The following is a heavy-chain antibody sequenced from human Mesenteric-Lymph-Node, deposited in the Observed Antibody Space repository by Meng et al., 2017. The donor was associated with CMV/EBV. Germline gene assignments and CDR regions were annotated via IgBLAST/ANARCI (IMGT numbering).Heavy chain of an antibody. CDR1: GDSVSGKTAA. Sequence: GDSVSGKTAAWNWIRQSPTRGLEWLGRTYYRSMWHYDYAVSVESRIDINPDTSKNQFSLQVNSVTPEDTAVYYCAKSGYFQEYFQDWGQGTLVTVSS. J-gene: IGHJ1*01. V-gene: IGHV6-1*01. CDR3: AKSGYFQEYFQD. CDR2: TYYRSMWHY. D-gene: IGHD5-18*01.